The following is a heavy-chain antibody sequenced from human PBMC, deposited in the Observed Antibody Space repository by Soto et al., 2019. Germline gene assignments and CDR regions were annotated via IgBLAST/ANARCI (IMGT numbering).Heavy chain of an antibody. CDR3: ARDRYSKSDYKYGMDV. Sequence: GGSLRLSCAASRFTVSSNYMTWVRQAPGKGLEWVSVIYSDGTTYYADSVKGRFTISRDNSKNTLYLQMNSLRAEDTAVYYCARDRYSKSDYKYGMDVWGQGTTVTVSS. CDR2: IYSDGTT. D-gene: IGHD6-13*01. J-gene: IGHJ6*02. V-gene: IGHV3-53*01. CDR1: RFTVSSNY.